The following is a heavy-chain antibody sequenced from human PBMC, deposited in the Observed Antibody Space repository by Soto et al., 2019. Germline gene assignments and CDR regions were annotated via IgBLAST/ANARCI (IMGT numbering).Heavy chain of an antibody. CDR1: GGTFSSYA. Sequence: ASVKVSCKASGGTFSSYAISWVRQAPGQGLEWMGGIIPIFGTTNYAQKFQGIVTITADESTSTAYMELSSLRSEDTAVYYCARVDYYDSSGSGAYYYYYGMDVWGQGTTVTVSS. V-gene: IGHV1-69*13. CDR3: ARVDYYDSSGSGAYYYYYGMDV. D-gene: IGHD3-22*01. J-gene: IGHJ6*02. CDR2: IIPIFGTT.